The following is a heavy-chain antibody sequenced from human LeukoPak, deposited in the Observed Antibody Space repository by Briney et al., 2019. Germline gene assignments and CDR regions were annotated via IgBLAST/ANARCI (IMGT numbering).Heavy chain of an antibody. J-gene: IGHJ4*02. V-gene: IGHV4-4*07. Sequence: SETLSLTCTVSGGSISSYYWSWIRQPAGKGLEWIGRIYTSGSTNYNPSLKSRVTISVDTSKNQFSLKLSSVTAADTAVYYCASTGGYSYGWGYYFDYWGQGTLVTVSS. CDR2: IYTSGST. D-gene: IGHD5-18*01. CDR3: ASTGGYSYGWGYYFDY. CDR1: GGSISSYY.